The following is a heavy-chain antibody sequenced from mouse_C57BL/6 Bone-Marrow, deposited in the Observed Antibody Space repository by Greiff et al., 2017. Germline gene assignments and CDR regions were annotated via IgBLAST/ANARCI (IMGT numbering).Heavy chain of an antibody. CDR3: ARGRNDYPFAY. D-gene: IGHD2-4*01. CDR1: GYSITSGYY. V-gene: IGHV3-6*01. J-gene: IGHJ3*01. CDR2: ISYDGSN. Sequence: EVKLMESGPGLVKPSQSLSLTCSVTGYSITSGYYWNWIRQFPGNKLEWMGYISYDGSNNSNPPLKNQISITRDTSKNQFCLKLNSVTTDDTATYYYARGRNDYPFAYWGQGTLVTVSA.